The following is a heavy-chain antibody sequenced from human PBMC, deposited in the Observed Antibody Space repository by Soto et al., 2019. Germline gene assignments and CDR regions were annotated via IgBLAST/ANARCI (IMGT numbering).Heavy chain of an antibody. CDR2: ISSSSNYK. CDR1: GFTFSSYS. CDR3: ARAPRYCSSTSCYAPTSP. V-gene: IGHV3-21*01. D-gene: IGHD2-2*01. J-gene: IGHJ4*01. Sequence: PGGSLRLSCAASGFTFSSYSMNWVRQAPGRGLEWVSSISSSSNYKYYADSVKGRFSISRDNAKNSLYLQMNSLRAEDTAVYHCARAPRYCSSTSCYAPTSPWGQGTLVTVSS.